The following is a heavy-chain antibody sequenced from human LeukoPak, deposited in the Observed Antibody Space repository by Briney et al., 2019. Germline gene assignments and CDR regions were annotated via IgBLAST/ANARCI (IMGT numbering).Heavy chain of an antibody. CDR2: ISYDGSNK. Sequence: GRSLRLSCAASGFTFSSYGMHWVRQAPGKGLEWVAVISYDGSNKYYADSVKGRFTISRDNSKNTLYLQMNSLRAEDTAVYYCARAPRGYSGFEGYYMDVWGKGTTVTVSS. CDR1: GFTFSSYG. D-gene: IGHD5-12*01. J-gene: IGHJ6*03. CDR3: ARAPRGYSGFEGYYMDV. V-gene: IGHV3-30*03.